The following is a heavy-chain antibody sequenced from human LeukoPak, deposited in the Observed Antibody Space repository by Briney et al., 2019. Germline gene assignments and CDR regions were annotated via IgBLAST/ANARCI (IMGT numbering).Heavy chain of an antibody. D-gene: IGHD3-3*01. CDR1: GGSFSGYY. CDR3: ARSLFWSGYYV. J-gene: IGHJ4*02. CDR2: INHSGST. Sequence: SETLSLTCAVYGGSFSGYYWSWIRQPPGKGLEWIGEINHSGSTNYNPSLKSRVTISVDTSKNQFSLKLSSVTAADTAVYYCARSLFWSGYYVWGQGTLDTVSS. V-gene: IGHV4-34*01.